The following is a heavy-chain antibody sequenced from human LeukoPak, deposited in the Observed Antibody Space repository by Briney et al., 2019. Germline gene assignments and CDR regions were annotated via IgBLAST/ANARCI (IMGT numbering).Heavy chain of an antibody. D-gene: IGHD2-8*02. CDR1: GFTFSDYW. CDR2: ISYDGSNK. CDR3: ARAGSAFDY. Sequence: PGGSLRLSCAASGFTFSDYWMSWVRQAPGKGLEWVAVISYDGSNKYYADSVKGRFTISRDNSKNTLYLQMNSLRAEDTAVYYCARAGSAFDYWGQGTLVTVSS. V-gene: IGHV3-30-3*01. J-gene: IGHJ4*02.